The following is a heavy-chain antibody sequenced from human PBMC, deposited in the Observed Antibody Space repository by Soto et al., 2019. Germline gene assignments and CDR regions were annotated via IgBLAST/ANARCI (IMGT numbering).Heavy chain of an antibody. CDR3: ARGAVRYCSGGSCPGGY. D-gene: IGHD2-15*01. Sequence: SVKVSCKASGGTFSSYTISWVRQAPGQGLEWMGRITPILGIANYAQKFQGRVTITADKSTSTAYMELSSLRSEDTAVYYCARGAVRYCSGGSCPGGYWGQGTLVTVSS. CDR1: GGTFSSYT. CDR2: ITPILGIA. V-gene: IGHV1-69*02. J-gene: IGHJ4*02.